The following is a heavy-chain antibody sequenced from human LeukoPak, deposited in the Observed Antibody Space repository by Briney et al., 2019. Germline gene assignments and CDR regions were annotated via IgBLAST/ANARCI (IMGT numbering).Heavy chain of an antibody. Sequence: GGSLRLSCAASGFTFSSYAMSWVRQAPGMGLEWVSAISDTGDSTNYADSVKGRFTVSRDNSKNTLYLQMNSLRAEDTAVYYCAKEAYLGYCSSTTCLTFDYWGQGSLVTVSS. V-gene: IGHV3-23*01. D-gene: IGHD2-2*01. CDR1: GFTFSSYA. CDR3: AKEAYLGYCSSTTCLTFDY. J-gene: IGHJ4*02. CDR2: ISDTGDST.